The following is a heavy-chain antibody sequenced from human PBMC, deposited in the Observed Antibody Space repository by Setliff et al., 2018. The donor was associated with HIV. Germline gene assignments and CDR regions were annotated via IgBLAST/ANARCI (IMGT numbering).Heavy chain of an antibody. D-gene: IGHD3-9*01. J-gene: IGHJ6*02. CDR1: GGSISGYY. CDR2: IYYSGST. Sequence: LTCNVSGGSISGYYWSWVRQPPGKGLEWIGYIYYSGSTNYNPSLRSRVTISVDTSKNQVFLRLTSVTSADTALYYCARESQQYYDILTGFNYYYGMDVWGRGITVTVSS. CDR3: ARESQQYYDILTGFNYYYGMDV. V-gene: IGHV4-59*01.